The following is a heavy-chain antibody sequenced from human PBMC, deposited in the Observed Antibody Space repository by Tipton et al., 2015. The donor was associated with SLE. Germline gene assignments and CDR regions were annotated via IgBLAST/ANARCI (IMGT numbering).Heavy chain of an antibody. CDR2: ISYDGSNK. J-gene: IGHJ4*02. D-gene: IGHD6-13*01. CDR1: GFTFSSYA. V-gene: IGHV3-30*04. CDR3: ARTLVPYSSSWGPRY. Sequence: SLRLSCAASGFTFSSYAMHWVRQAPGKGLEWVAVISYDGSNKYYADSVKGRFTISRDNSKNTLYLQMNSLRAEDTAVYYCARTLVPYSSSWGPRYWGQGTLVTVSS.